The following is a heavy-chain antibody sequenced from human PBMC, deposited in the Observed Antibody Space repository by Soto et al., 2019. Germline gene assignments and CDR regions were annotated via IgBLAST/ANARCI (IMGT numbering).Heavy chain of an antibody. Sequence: QVQLVESGGGVVQPGRSLRLSCAASGFTFSSYGMHWVRQAPGKGLEWVAVISYDGSNKYYADSVKGRFTISRDNSKNTLYLQMNSLRAEDTAVYYCAKDSRFGELFLYYYYYMDVWGKGTTVTVSS. CDR1: GFTFSSYG. D-gene: IGHD3-10*01. V-gene: IGHV3-30*18. CDR3: AKDSRFGELFLYYYYYMDV. CDR2: ISYDGSNK. J-gene: IGHJ6*03.